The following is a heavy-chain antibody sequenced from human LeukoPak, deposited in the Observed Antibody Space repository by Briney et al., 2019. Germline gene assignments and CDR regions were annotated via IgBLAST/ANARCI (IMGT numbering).Heavy chain of an antibody. CDR2: ISGSGGST. V-gene: IGHV3-23*01. D-gene: IGHD5-12*01. Sequence: PGGSLRLSCAASGFTFSSYGMSWVRQAPGKGLEWVSAISGSGGSTYYADSVKGRFTISRDNSKNSLYLQMNSLRAEDTAVYYCARVGRYSGYDYYYYYYMDVWGKGTTVTVSS. CDR1: GFTFSSYG. J-gene: IGHJ6*03. CDR3: ARVGRYSGYDYYYYYYMDV.